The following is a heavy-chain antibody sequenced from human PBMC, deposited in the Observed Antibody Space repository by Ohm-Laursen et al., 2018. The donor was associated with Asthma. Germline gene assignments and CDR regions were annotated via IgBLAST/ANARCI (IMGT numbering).Heavy chain of an antibody. D-gene: IGHD6-19*01. V-gene: IGHV1-8*01. CDR2: MNPNSGNT. J-gene: IGHJ2*01. CDR3: ARGHRKWYSSGNWYFDL. Sequence: GPSVKVSCKASGYTFTSYDINWVRQATGQGLEWMGWMNPNSGNTGYAQKFQGRVTMTRNTSISTAYMELSSLRSEDTAVYYCARGHRKWYSSGNWYFDLWGRGTLVTVSS. CDR1: GYTFTSYD.